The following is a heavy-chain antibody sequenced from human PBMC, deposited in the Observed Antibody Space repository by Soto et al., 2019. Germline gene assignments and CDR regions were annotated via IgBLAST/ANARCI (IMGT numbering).Heavy chain of an antibody. CDR3: ARDMGSSSAFDY. Sequence: ASVKVSCKTSGYTFSSYGITWVRQAPGQGLEWMGWTNAYNGDTNYAQKVQGRVTMTTDTSTSTAYMELSSLRSDDTAVYYCARDMGSSSAFDYWGQGTLVTVSS. J-gene: IGHJ4*02. CDR1: GYTFSSYG. V-gene: IGHV1-18*04. CDR2: TNAYNGDT. D-gene: IGHD6-6*01.